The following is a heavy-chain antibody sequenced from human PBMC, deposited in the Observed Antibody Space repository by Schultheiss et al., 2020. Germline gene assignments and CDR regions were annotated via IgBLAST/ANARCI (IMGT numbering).Heavy chain of an antibody. Sequence: SQTLSLTCTVSGDSISGYYWGWIRQPPGKGLEWIGSIYYSGSTYYNPSLKSRVTISVDTSKNQFSLKLSSVTAADTAVYYCARAPYGDYSDYWGQGTLVTVSS. CDR1: GDSISGYY. D-gene: IGHD4-17*01. V-gene: IGHV4-39*07. J-gene: IGHJ4*02. CDR3: ARAPYGDYSDY. CDR2: IYYSGST.